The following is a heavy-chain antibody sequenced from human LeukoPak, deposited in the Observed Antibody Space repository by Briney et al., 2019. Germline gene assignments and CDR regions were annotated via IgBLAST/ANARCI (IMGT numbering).Heavy chain of an antibody. CDR3: ARLARYCSSTSCLIGWFDP. J-gene: IGHJ5*02. Sequence: SETLSLTCTVSGGSISIYYLSWIRQPPGEGVEWVWYIYYIGSTYYNPSLKSRVTIPVDPSKNQFSLKLSSVTAADTAVYYCARLARYCSSTSCLIGWFDPWGQGTLVSVSS. CDR1: GGSISIYY. D-gene: IGHD2-2*01. CDR2: IYYIGST. V-gene: IGHV4-59*08.